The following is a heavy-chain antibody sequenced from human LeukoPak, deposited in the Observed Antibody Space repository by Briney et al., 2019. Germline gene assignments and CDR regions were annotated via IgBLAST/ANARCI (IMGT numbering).Heavy chain of an antibody. Sequence: PGRSLRLSCAASGFTFSSYGMHWVRQAPGKGLEWVAVIWYDGSNKHYADSVKGRYTISRDNSKNTLYLQMNSLRAEDTAVYYCARDLVPAARASAFDYWGQGILVTVSS. D-gene: IGHD2-2*01. J-gene: IGHJ4*02. V-gene: IGHV3-33*01. CDR1: GFTFSSYG. CDR2: IWYDGSNK. CDR3: ARDLVPAARASAFDY.